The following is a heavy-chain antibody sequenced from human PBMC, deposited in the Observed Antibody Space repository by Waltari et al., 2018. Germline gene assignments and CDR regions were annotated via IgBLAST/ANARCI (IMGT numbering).Heavy chain of an antibody. J-gene: IGHJ4*02. CDR1: GYSISSGYY. CDR2: IYHSGGT. Sequence: QVQLQESGPGLVKPSETLSLTCAVSGYSISSGYYWGWIRQPPGKGLEWIGSIYHSGGTYYNPSLKSRVTISVDTSKNQFSLKLSSVTAADTAVYYCARHRTIGGYFDYWGQGTLVTVSS. CDR3: ARHRTIGGYFDY. D-gene: IGHD1-7*01. V-gene: IGHV4-38-2*01.